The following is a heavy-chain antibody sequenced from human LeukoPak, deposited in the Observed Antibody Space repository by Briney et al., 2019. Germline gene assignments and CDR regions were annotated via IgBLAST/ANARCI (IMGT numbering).Heavy chain of an antibody. V-gene: IGHV3-7*01. Sequence: GGSLRLSCAASGFTFSSYWMSWVRQAPGKGLEGVANINQDGSEKYYVDSVKGRFTISRDNAKNSLYLQMNSLRAEDTAVYYCARGDDFWSGYYTLFDYWGQGTLVTVSS. CDR1: GFTFSSYW. J-gene: IGHJ4*02. CDR3: ARGDDFWSGYYTLFDY. CDR2: INQDGSEK. D-gene: IGHD3-3*01.